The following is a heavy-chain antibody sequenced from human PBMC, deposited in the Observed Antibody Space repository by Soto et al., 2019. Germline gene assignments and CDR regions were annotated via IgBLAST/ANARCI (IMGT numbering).Heavy chain of an antibody. V-gene: IGHV4-59*08. CDR3: ARQHRTFGVVFYDAFDI. CDR2: IYYSGST. D-gene: IGHD3-3*01. CDR1: GGSISSYY. J-gene: IGHJ3*02. Sequence: QVQLQESGPGLVKPSETLSLTCTVSGGSISSYYWSWIRQPPGKGLEWIGYIYYSGSTNYNPSLKSRVTISVDTSKNQFSLKLSSVTAADTAVYYCARQHRTFGVVFYDAFDIWGQGTMVTVSS.